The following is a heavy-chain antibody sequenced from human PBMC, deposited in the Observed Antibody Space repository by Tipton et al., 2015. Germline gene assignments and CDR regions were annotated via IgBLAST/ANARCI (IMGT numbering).Heavy chain of an antibody. CDR2: ISHSGNT. V-gene: IGHV4-38-2*01. CDR1: GYSISSGYY. D-gene: IGHD3-10*01. CDR3: ARGLLLWFGMSDY. Sequence: TLSLTCDVSGYSISSGYYWGWIRQPPGKGLEWIGSISHSGNTYHNPSLKSRVTMSRDTSKNQFSLKLNSVTAADTAVYYCARGLLLWFGMSDYWGRGTLVTVSS. J-gene: IGHJ4*02.